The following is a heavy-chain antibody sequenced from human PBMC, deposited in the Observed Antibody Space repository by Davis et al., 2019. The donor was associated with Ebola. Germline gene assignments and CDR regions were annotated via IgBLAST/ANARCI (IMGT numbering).Heavy chain of an antibody. J-gene: IGHJ4*02. CDR3: ARVHMYSSGWDY. Sequence: ASVKVSCKASGYTFTNYYMHWVRQAPGQGLEWMGWINAGNGNTKYSQKFQGRVTITRDTSASTAYMELSSLRSEDTAVYYCARVHMYSSGWDYWGQGTLVTVSS. D-gene: IGHD6-19*01. CDR2: INAGNGNT. CDR1: GYTFTNYY. V-gene: IGHV1-3*01.